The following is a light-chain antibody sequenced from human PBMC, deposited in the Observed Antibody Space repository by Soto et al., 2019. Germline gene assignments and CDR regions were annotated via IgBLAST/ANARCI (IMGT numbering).Light chain of an antibody. J-gene: IGKJ1*01. Sequence: EIVMTQSPATLSVSPGERATLSCRASQSVSSNLAWYQQKPGQAPRLLIYGASTRATGNPARFSGSGSGTEFTLTIRSLQSEDFAVYYCQQYNNWPPRAWTFGQGTKVEIK. CDR3: QQYNNWPPRAWT. V-gene: IGKV3-15*01. CDR2: GAS. CDR1: QSVSSN.